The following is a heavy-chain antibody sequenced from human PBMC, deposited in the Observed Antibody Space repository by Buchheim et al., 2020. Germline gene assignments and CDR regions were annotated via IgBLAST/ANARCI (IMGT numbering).Heavy chain of an antibody. J-gene: IGHJ4*02. V-gene: IGHV1-18*01. Sequence: QVQLVQSGPEVKKPGASVKVSCKASGYTFTSYGITWVRQAPGQGLEWLGWVSAQNGRTDFAEKVQGRVTMTTDTSTSTAYMEPRNLRSDDRAVYYCARGSVTVDYWGQGT. D-gene: IGHD2-21*02. CDR2: VSAQNGRT. CDR3: ARGSVTVDY. CDR1: GYTFTSYG.